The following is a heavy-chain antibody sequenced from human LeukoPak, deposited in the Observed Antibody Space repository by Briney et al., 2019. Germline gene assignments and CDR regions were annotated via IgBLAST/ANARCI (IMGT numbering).Heavy chain of an antibody. CDR2: ISAYNGNT. D-gene: IGHD3-22*01. CDR3: AREYYYDSSGYYYFDY. Sequence: ASVNVSCKASGYTFTSYGISWVRQAPGQGLEWMGWISAYNGNTNYAQKLQGRVTMTTDTSTSTAYMELRSLRSDDTAVYYCAREYYYDSSGYYYFDYWGQGTLVTVSS. CDR1: GYTFTSYG. V-gene: IGHV1-18*01. J-gene: IGHJ4*02.